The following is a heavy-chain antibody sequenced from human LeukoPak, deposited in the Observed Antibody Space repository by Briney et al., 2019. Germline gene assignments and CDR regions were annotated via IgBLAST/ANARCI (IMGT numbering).Heavy chain of an antibody. V-gene: IGHV3-74*01. CDR2: INSGGSST. J-gene: IGHJ4*02. CDR3: ARDRYSSAWYEE. D-gene: IGHD6-19*01. Sequence: GGSLRLSCTASAFTFSSYWMHWVRQAPGKGLVWVSHINSGGSSTSYADSVKRRFTISRDNAKNTLYLQMNSLRAEDTAVYYCARDRYSSAWYEEWGQGTLVTVSS. CDR1: AFTFSSYW.